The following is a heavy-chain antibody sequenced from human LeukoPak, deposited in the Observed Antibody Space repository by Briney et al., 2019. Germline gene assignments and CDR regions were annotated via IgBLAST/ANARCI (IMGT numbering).Heavy chain of an antibody. J-gene: IGHJ4*02. CDR2: INHSGST. Sequence: KPSETLSLTCALYGGSFTGYYWRWIRQPPGKGLEWIGEINHSGSTKYNPSLKSRVTISVDTSKNQFSLKLSSVTAADTAVYYCARHTPRFGESLYDYWGQGTLVTVSS. D-gene: IGHD3-10*02. V-gene: IGHV4-34*01. CDR3: ARHTPRFGESLYDY. CDR1: GGSFTGYY.